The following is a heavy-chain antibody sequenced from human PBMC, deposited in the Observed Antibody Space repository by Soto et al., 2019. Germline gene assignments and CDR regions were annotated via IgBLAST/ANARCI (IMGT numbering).Heavy chain of an antibody. CDR2: ISAYNGNT. D-gene: IGHD2-21*02. CDR1: GYTFTSYG. V-gene: IGHV1-18*01. J-gene: IGHJ6*02. CDR3: ARAYCGGDCYYYYYGMDV. Sequence: EASVKVSSKASGYTFTSYGISWVRQAPGQGLEWMGWISAYNGNTNYAQKLQGRVTMTTDTSTSTAYMELRSLRSDDTAVYYCARAYCGGDCYYYYYGMDVWGQGTTVTVSS.